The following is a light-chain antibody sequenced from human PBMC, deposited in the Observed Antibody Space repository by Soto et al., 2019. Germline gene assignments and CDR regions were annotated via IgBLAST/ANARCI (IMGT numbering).Light chain of an antibody. CDR1: SSDVGGYNY. Sequence: QSALTQPRSVSGSPGQSVTVSCTGTSSDVGGYNYVSWYQHHPGKAPKLIIYDVTKRPSGVPHRFSGSKSGNTASLTISGLQAEDEADYHCCSYAGTSWVFGGGTKETVL. V-gene: IGLV2-11*01. CDR2: DVT. CDR3: CSYAGTSWV. J-gene: IGLJ3*02.